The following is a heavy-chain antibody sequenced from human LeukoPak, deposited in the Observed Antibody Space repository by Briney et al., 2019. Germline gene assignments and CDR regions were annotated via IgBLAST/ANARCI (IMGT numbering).Heavy chain of an antibody. CDR2: ISSPITFV. Sequence: GGSLRLSCTASGLTFGSLVMNWVCLGPGKGLGWVSSISSPITFVYHATSAKARFTTSRVYAKSSLYLQMNSLIAEDTAMYYCARSFLNYYDSRGYPYFFDNCGQGTLVTVSS. J-gene: IGHJ4*02. D-gene: IGHD3-22*01. V-gene: IGHV3-21*01. CDR3: ARSFLNYYDSRGYPYFFDN. CDR1: GLTFGSLV.